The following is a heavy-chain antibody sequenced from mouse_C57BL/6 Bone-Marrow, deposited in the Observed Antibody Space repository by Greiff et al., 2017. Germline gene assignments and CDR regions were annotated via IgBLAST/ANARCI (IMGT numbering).Heavy chain of an antibody. CDR1: GFTFSSYG. D-gene: IGHD1-1*01. Sequence: VQLKESGGDLVKPGGSLKLSCAASGFTFSSYGMSLVRQTPDTRLEWVATISSGGSYTYYPDSVKGRFTISRDNAKNTLYLQMSSLKSEDTAMYYWARHGSSYTMDYGGQGTSVTVSS. J-gene: IGHJ4*01. CDR2: ISSGGSYT. CDR3: ARHGSSYTMDY. V-gene: IGHV5-6*01.